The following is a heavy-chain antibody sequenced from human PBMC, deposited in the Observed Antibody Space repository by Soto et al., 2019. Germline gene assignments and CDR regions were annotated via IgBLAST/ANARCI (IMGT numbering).Heavy chain of an antibody. J-gene: IGHJ6*02. D-gene: IGHD6-13*01. Sequence: QVQLQQWGAGLLKPSETLSLTCAVYGGSFSGYYWSWIRQPPGKGLEWIGEINYSGSTNYNPSLKSRVTISVDTSKNQCSLKLSSVTAADTAVYYCARGFKRAAAGTHKDEFYYYYGMDVWGQGTTVTVSS. CDR1: GGSFSGYY. V-gene: IGHV4-34*01. CDR2: INYSGST. CDR3: ARGFKRAAAGTHKDEFYYYYGMDV.